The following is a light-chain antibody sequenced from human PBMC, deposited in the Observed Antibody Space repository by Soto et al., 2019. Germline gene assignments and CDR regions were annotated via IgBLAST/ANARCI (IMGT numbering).Light chain of an antibody. CDR3: QSADSSGAYV. CDR2: KNS. CDR1: TLPRQY. V-gene: IGLV3-25*02. Sequence: SYALTQPPSVSVSPGQTARITCSGDTLPRQYPYWYQQKPGQAPVLIINKNSERPSGIPERFSGSTSGTTVTLTISGVQAEDEADYYCQSADSSGAYVFGTGTKVTVL. J-gene: IGLJ1*01.